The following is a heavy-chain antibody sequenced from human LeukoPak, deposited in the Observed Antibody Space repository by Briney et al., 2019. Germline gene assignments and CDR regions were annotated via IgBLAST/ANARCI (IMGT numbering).Heavy chain of an antibody. CDR3: AKDRGSGYSYGAHSYYGMDV. CDR1: GFTFSSYA. CDR2: ISGSGGTT. D-gene: IGHD5-18*01. Sequence: PGGSLRLSCAASGFTFSSYAMTWVRQAPGKGLEWVSGISGSGGTTYYAASVKGRFTISRDNSKNTLYLQMNSLRAEDTAVYYCAKDRGSGYSYGAHSYYGMDVWGQGTTVTVSS. V-gene: IGHV3-23*01. J-gene: IGHJ6*02.